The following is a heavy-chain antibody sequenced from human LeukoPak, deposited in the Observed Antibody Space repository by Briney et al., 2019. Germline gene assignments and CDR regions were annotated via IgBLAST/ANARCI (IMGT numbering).Heavy chain of an antibody. J-gene: IGHJ6*02. CDR3: ARVQSGSYLGYYYYGMDV. D-gene: IGHD1-26*01. V-gene: IGHV4-4*02. CDR2: IYHSGST. Sequence: SGTLSLTCAVSGGSISSSNWWSWVRQPPGKGLEWIGEIYHSGSTNYNPSLESRVTISVDKSKNQFSLKLSSVTAADTAVYYCARVQSGSYLGYYYYGMDVWGQGTTVTVSS. CDR1: GGSISSSNW.